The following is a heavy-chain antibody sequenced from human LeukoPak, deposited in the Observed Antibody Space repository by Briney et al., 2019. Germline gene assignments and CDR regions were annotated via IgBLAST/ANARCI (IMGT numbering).Heavy chain of an antibody. V-gene: IGHV3-30-3*01. J-gene: IGHJ4*02. CDR2: ISYDGSNK. CDR1: GFTFSSYA. D-gene: IGHD6-19*01. CDR3: ARDSSGSPDY. Sequence: GGSLRLSCAASGFTFSSYAMHWVRQAPGKGLEWVAVISYDGSNKYYADPVMGRFTISRDNSKNTLYLQMNSLRAEDTAVYYCARDSSGSPDYWGQGTLDTVSS.